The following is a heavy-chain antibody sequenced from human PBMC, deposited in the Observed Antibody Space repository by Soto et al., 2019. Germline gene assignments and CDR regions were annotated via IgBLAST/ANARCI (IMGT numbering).Heavy chain of an antibody. Sequence: RASVKVSCKASGYTFTSYYIHWVRQAPGQGLEWMGIINPSGGSTSYAQKFQGRVTMTRDTSTSTVYMELSSLRSEDTAVYYCARDQVAAAGTFDYWGQGTLVTVS. CDR2: INPSGGST. J-gene: IGHJ4*02. CDR1: GYTFTSYY. V-gene: IGHV1-46*01. CDR3: ARDQVAAAGTFDY. D-gene: IGHD6-13*01.